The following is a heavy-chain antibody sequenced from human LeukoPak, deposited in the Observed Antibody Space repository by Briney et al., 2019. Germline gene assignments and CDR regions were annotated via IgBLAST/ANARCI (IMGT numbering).Heavy chain of an antibody. CDR1: GGSISSYY. CDR2: IYYSGST. CDR3: ARVLYGYSYGYAQPEHFDY. J-gene: IGHJ4*02. V-gene: IGHV4-59*01. Sequence: SETLSLTCTVSGGSISSYYWSWIRQPPGKGLEWIGYIYYSGSTNYNSSLKSRVTISVDTSKNQFSLKLSSVTAADTAVYYCARVLYGYSYGYAQPEHFDYWGQGTLVTVSS. D-gene: IGHD5-18*01.